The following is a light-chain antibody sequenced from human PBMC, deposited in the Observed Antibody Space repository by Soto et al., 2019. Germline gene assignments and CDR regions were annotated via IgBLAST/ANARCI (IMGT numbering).Light chain of an antibody. CDR3: QQYDNLPYT. CDR2: DAS. Sequence: DIQMTQSPSSLSASVGDRVTITCQASQDISNYLNWYQQRPGKAPKLLIYDASNLQAGVPSRFSGSRSGTDFTFTISSLQAEDVATYYCQQYDNLPYTFGQGTKLDIK. V-gene: IGKV1-33*01. CDR1: QDISNY. J-gene: IGKJ2*01.